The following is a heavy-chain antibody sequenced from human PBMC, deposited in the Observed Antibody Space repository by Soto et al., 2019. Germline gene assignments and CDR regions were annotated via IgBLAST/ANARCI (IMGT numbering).Heavy chain of an antibody. CDR3: ARIRFGTKRVYYFDY. J-gene: IGHJ4*02. Sequence: SETLSLTCTVSGGSISSSSYYWGWIRQPPGKGLEWVGSIYYSGSTYYNPSLKSRVTISVDTSKNQFSLKLSSVTAADTAVYYCARIRFGTKRVYYFDYWGQGTLVTVSS. V-gene: IGHV4-39*01. CDR2: IYYSGST. D-gene: IGHD3-10*01. CDR1: GGSISSSSYY.